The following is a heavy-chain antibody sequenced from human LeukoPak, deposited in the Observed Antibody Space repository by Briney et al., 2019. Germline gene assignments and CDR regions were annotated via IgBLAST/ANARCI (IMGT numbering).Heavy chain of an antibody. CDR1: GFTFSNYW. CDR3: VRDWDHFDFDS. CDR2: IKGDGSHT. Sequence: GGSLRLCCAASGFTFSNYWMHWVRQAPGKGLVWVSRIKGDGSHTIYADSVKGRFTISRDNAKNTLYLRMKSLRAEDTAVYYCVRDWDHFDFDSWGLGTLVTVSS. J-gene: IGHJ5*01. V-gene: IGHV3-74*01. D-gene: IGHD3-9*01.